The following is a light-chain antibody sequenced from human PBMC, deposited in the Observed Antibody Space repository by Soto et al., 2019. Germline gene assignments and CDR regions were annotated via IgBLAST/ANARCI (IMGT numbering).Light chain of an antibody. Sequence: DIQMTQSPSSLSASVGDRVTITCRASQSFSSYLNWYQQKPGKAPKLLIYAASSLQSGVPSRFSGSGSGTDFTLTISNLQPEDFATYHCQQSYSTPYTFGQGTKLEIK. J-gene: IGKJ2*01. CDR1: QSFSSY. CDR2: AAS. V-gene: IGKV1-39*01. CDR3: QQSYSTPYT.